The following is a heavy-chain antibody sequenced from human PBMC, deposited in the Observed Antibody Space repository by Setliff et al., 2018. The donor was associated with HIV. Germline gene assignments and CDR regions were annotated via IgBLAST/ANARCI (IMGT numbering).Heavy chain of an antibody. CDR1: GYSLAGYP. V-gene: IGHV1-2*02. D-gene: IGHD3-10*01. J-gene: IGHJ6*03. Sequence: ASVKVSCKTSGYSLAGYPLHWVRQAPGQGLEWMGWINPNSGDTNYAQKFQGRVTMTRDTSTNTVYMEMTRLRSDDTAVYSCARGGDDYGPGSYFGFYFYYHMDVWGQGTTVTVSS. CDR2: INPNSGDT. CDR3: ARGGDDYGPGSYFGFYFYYHMDV.